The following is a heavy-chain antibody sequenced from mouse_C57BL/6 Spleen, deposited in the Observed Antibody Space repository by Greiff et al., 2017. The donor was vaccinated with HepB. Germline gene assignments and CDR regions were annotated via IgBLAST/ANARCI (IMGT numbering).Heavy chain of an antibody. Sequence: VQGVESGPELVKPGASVKISCKASGYAFSSSWMNWVKQRPGKGLEWIGRIYPGDGDTNYNGKFKGKATLTADKSSSTAYMQLSSLTSEDSAVYFCARHSTVVATGFDYWGQGTTLTVSS. J-gene: IGHJ2*01. V-gene: IGHV1-82*01. CDR2: IYPGDGDT. CDR1: GYAFSSSW. D-gene: IGHD1-1*01. CDR3: ARHSTVVATGFDY.